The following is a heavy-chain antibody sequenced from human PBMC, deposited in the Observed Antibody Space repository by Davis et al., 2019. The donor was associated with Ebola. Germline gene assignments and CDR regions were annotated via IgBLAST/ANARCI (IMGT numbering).Heavy chain of an antibody. CDR1: GGTFSSYA. CDR3: ARDDWNQNWFDP. Sequence: ASVKVSCKASGGTFSSYAISWVRQAPGQRLEWMGWINAGNGNTKYSQKFQGRVTITRDTSASTAYMELSSLRSEDTAVYYCARDDWNQNWFDPWGQGTLVTVSS. CDR2: INAGNGNT. D-gene: IGHD1-1*01. J-gene: IGHJ5*01. V-gene: IGHV1-3*01.